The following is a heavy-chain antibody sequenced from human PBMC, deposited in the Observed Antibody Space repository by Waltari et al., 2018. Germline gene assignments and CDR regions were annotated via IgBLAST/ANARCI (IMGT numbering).Heavy chain of an antibody. V-gene: IGHV3-21*01. CDR2: ISSSSSYI. CDR3: ARDDRSGMDV. CDR1: GFTFSSYS. Sequence: EVQLVASGGGLVKPGGSLRLSCAASGFTFSSYSMNWVRQAPGKGLEWVSSISSSSSYIYYADSVKGRFTISRDNDKNSLYLQMNSLRAEDTAVYYCARDDRSGMDVWGQGTTVTVSS. J-gene: IGHJ6*02.